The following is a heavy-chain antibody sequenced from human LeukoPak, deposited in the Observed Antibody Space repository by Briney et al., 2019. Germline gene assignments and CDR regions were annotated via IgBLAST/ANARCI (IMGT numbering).Heavy chain of an antibody. D-gene: IGHD3-22*01. Sequence: PGGSLRLSCAASGISFSSFGMHWDRQAPGKGLEWETFIRYDGHNKYYADSVKGRFTISRDNSKNTLYLQMNSLRPEDTAVYYCAKSQNYYDNSGDYYLDYWGQGNLVTVSS. CDR2: IRYDGHNK. CDR3: AKSQNYYDNSGDYYLDY. J-gene: IGHJ4*02. V-gene: IGHV3-30*02. CDR1: GISFSSFG.